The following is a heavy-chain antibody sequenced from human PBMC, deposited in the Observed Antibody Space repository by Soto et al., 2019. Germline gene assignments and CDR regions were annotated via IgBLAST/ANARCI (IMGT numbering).Heavy chain of an antibody. CDR3: ARDSGHCSIIIFLCRSDYG. D-gene: IGHD2-2*01. CDR2: IYSGDST. CDR1: GVTSSSYA. J-gene: IGHJ6*01. Sequence: GVSRRLSWAASGVTSSSYAIHWVRHAPDKGLEWVSVIYSGDSTYYADSVKGRFTISRHNSKNTLYLQMNSLRAEDTAVYYCARDSGHCSIIIFLCRSDYG. V-gene: IGHV3-53*04.